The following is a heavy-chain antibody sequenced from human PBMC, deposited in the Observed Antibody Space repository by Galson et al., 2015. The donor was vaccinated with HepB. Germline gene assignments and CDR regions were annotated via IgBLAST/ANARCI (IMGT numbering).Heavy chain of an antibody. D-gene: IGHD2-2*01. CDR2: INPSGGRT. CDR1: GYTFSTYY. CDR3: ATIRVGYCITTSCKADDFDI. J-gene: IGHJ3*02. V-gene: IGHV1-46*01. Sequence: SVKVSCKASGYTFSTYYIHWVRQAPGQGLEWMGIINPSGGRTTYAQKFQDRVTMTRDTSTSTVYMELSSLRSEDTAVYYCATIRVGYCITTSCKADDFDIWGQRTMVTVSS.